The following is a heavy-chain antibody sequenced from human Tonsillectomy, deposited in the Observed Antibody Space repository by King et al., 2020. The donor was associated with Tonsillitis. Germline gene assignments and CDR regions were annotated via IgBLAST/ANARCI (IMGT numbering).Heavy chain of an antibody. V-gene: IGHV3-21*01. CDR2: LNSGSTSI. Sequence: VQLVESGGGLVKPGGSLRLSCAASGFPFSSYTMNWVRQAPGKGLEWVANLNSGSTSIYDADSVRGRFTLSRDNAKNSVFLQMNSLIGEETAMYYCAKSHDYGDYGDYGMDVWGQGTTVIVSS. D-gene: IGHD4-17*01. J-gene: IGHJ6*02. CDR1: GFPFSSYT. CDR3: AKSHDYGDYGDYGMDV.